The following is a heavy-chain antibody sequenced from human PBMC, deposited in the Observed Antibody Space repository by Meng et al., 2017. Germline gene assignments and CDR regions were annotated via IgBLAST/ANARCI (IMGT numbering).Heavy chain of an antibody. D-gene: IGHD2-15*01. CDR1: GFTFSSYE. Sequence: GESLKISCAASGFTFSSYEMNWVRQAPGKGLEWVSYISSSGSTIYYADSVKGRFTISRDNAKNSLYLQMNSLRAEDKAVYYCARAGGVAAFDYWGQGTLVTVSS. CDR2: ISSSGSTI. CDR3: ARAGGVAAFDY. V-gene: IGHV3-48*03. J-gene: IGHJ4*02.